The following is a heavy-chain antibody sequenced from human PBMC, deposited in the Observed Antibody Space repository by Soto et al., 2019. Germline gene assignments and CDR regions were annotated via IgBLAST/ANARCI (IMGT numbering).Heavy chain of an antibody. CDR1: GFTFSSYA. CDR2: ISGSGGGT. D-gene: IGHD6-19*01. J-gene: IGHJ4*02. CDR3: ARLSSGWYFDY. Sequence: EVQLLESGGGLVQPGGSLRLSCAASGFTFSSYAMSWVRQAPGKGLEWVSAISGSGGGTYYADSVKGRFTISRDNSKDTRYLQLNRLRAQDTAVYYWARLSSGWYFDYWGQGTLVTVSS. V-gene: IGHV3-23*01.